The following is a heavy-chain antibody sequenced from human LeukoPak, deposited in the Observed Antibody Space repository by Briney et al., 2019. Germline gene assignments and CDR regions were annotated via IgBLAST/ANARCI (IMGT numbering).Heavy chain of an antibody. CDR2: INWNGGST. CDR3: ARGGYDILTGYPTLYYYYYMDV. Sequence: GGSLRLSCAASGFTFSSYAMSWVRQAPGKGLEWVSGINWNGGSTGYADSVKGRFTISRDNAKNSLYLQMNSLRAEDTALYHCARGGYDILTGYPTLYYYYYMDVWGKGTTVTISS. CDR1: GFTFSSYA. D-gene: IGHD3-9*01. J-gene: IGHJ6*03. V-gene: IGHV3-20*01.